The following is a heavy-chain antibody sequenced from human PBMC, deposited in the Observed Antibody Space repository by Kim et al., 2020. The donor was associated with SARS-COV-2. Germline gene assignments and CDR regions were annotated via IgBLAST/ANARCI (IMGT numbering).Heavy chain of an antibody. D-gene: IGHD6-13*01. CDR3: ARDPRIAAAAYFDY. Sequence: AVSVKSRITINPDTSKNQFSLQLNSVTPEDTAVYYCARDPRIAAAAYFDYWGQGTLVTVSS. J-gene: IGHJ4*02. V-gene: IGHV6-1*01.